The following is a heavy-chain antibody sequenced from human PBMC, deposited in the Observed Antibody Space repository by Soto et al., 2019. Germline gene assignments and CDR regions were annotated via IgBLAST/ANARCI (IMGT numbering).Heavy chain of an antibody. Sequence: EVQLVESGGGLVNPGGSLRLSCAASGFTFRDAWMSWVRQAPGKGLEWVGRIKSKSAGGTTDYAAPVKGRFTISRDDSKNTLYLQMNSLKTEETAVYYRVTDRFASPVDSWGQGTLVTVSS. V-gene: IGHV3-15*01. CDR3: VTDRFASPVDS. J-gene: IGHJ4*02. CDR2: IKSKSAGGTT. CDR1: GFTFRDAW. D-gene: IGHD3-10*01.